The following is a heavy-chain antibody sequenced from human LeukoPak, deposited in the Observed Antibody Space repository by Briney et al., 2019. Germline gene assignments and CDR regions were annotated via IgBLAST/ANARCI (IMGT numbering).Heavy chain of an antibody. D-gene: IGHD3-3*01. CDR1: GASVSNYY. V-gene: IGHV4-30-4*01. CDR2: IYYSGST. J-gene: IGHJ4*02. Sequence: SETLSLTCTVSGASVSNYYWSWIRQPPGKGLEWIGYIYYSGSTYYNPSLKSRVTISVDTSKNQFSLKLSSVTAADTAVYYCARVAVTSIDYWGQGTLVTVSS. CDR3: ARVAVTSIDY.